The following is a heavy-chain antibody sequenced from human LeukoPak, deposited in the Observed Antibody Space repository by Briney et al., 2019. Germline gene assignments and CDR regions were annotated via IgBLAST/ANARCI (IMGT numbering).Heavy chain of an antibody. D-gene: IGHD3-3*01. Sequence: PSETLSLTCTVSGGSISSSSYYWGWIRQPPGKGLEWIGSIYYSGSTYYNPSLKSRVTISVDTSKNQFSLKLSSVTAADTAVYYCARLGSYDFWSGYLNQYYLDYWGQGTLVTVSS. CDR1: GGSISSSSYY. J-gene: IGHJ4*02. CDR2: IYYSGST. V-gene: IGHV4-39*01. CDR3: ARLGSYDFWSGYLNQYYLDY.